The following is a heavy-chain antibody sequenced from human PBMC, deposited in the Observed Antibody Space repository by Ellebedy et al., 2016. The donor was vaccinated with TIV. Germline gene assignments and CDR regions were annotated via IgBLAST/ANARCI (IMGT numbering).Heavy chain of an antibody. J-gene: IGHJ6*02. V-gene: IGHV1-46*04. D-gene: IGHD2-15*01. CDR1: GYTFTSNG. Sequence: ASVKVSCXASGYTFTSNGIIWVRQAPGQGLEWMGIINPSRDSTTYAQKLQGRVAMTRDTSTSTVYMELTGLTSDDTAVYYCARDRYCSGGNCYDRYGMDVWGQGTTVTVSS. CDR3: ARDRYCSGGNCYDRYGMDV. CDR2: INPSRDST.